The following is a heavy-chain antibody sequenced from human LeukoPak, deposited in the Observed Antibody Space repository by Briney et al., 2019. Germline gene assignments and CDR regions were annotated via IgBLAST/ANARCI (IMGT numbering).Heavy chain of an antibody. V-gene: IGHV3-21*01. CDR1: GFTFSSYS. D-gene: IGHD2-15*01. Sequence: GGSLRLSCAASGFTFSSYSMSWVRQAPGKGLEWVSSISSSSSYIYYADSVKGRFTISRDNAKNSLYLQMNSLRAEDTAVYYCARGYCSGGSCYAPHFDYWGQGTLVTVSS. CDR3: ARGYCSGGSCYAPHFDY. J-gene: IGHJ4*02. CDR2: ISSSSSYI.